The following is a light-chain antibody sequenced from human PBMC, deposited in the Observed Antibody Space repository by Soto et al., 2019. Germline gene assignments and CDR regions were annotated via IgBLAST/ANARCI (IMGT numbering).Light chain of an antibody. CDR2: GAS. V-gene: IGKV3-20*01. CDR3: QQYGSSPTPIS. CDR1: QSVSSYY. Sequence: EIVLTQSPGTLSLSPGERATLSCRASQSVSSYYLAWYQQKPGQAPRLLIYGASSRATDIPDRFSDSGSGTDGTLTLSRLEQEEFAVYGCQQYGSSPTPISCGQGKRREIK. J-gene: IGKJ5*01.